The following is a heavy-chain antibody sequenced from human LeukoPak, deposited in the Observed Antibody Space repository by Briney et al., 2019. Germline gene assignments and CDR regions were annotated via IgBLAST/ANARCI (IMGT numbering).Heavy chain of an antibody. CDR1: GGTFSSYA. V-gene: IGHV1-69*13. CDR3: ARGTRITMVRGATPDYYYYYMDV. Sequence: SVKVSCKASGGTFSSYAISCVRQAPGQGLEWMGGIIPIFGTANYAQKFQGRVTITADESTSTAYMELSSLRSEDTAVYYCARGTRITMVRGATPDYYYYYMDVWGKGTTVTISS. CDR2: IIPIFGTA. D-gene: IGHD3-10*01. J-gene: IGHJ6*03.